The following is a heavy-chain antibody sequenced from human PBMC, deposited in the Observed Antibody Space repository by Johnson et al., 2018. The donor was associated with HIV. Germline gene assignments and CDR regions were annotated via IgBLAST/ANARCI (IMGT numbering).Heavy chain of an antibody. J-gene: IGHJ3*02. D-gene: IGHD3-3*01. Sequence: VQLVESGGGLVKPGGSLRLSCAASGFIFSDYYMSWIRQAPGKGLEWVAFIRFDGSNKYYADSVKGRFTISRDHSKNTLYLQMKSLKTEDTAVYYCTTDLTPSVATICGVDKDRGAFDIWGQGTMVTVSS. CDR3: TTDLTPSVATICGVDKDRGAFDI. V-gene: IGHV3-30*02. CDR2: IRFDGSNK. CDR1: GFIFSDYY.